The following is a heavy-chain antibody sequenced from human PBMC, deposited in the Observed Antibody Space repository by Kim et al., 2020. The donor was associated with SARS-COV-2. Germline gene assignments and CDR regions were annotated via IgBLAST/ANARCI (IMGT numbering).Heavy chain of an antibody. J-gene: IGHJ3*01. CDR3: ARDPGIPAAIDLDAFDV. CDR1: GYSFTTYW. CDR2: IDPDDSYT. D-gene: IGHD2-2*02. Sequence: GASLKISCKGSGYSFTTYWISWVRQLPGKGLEWMGSIDPDDSYTNYSPSFQGHVSMSADKSIATAYLQWSSLKASDTALYFCARDPGIPAAIDLDAFDVWGQGSIVTVSS. V-gene: IGHV5-10-1*01.